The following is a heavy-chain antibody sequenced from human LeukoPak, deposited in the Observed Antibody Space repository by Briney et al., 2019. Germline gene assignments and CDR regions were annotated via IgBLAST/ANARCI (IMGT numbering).Heavy chain of an antibody. Sequence: GASVKVSCKASGGTFSNYAISWVRQAPGQGLEWMGAIIPIFGTANYAQKFQGGVTITADESTSTAYMELSSLRSEDTAVYYCARILSSSWYEYFHHWGQGTLVTVSS. CDR3: ARILSSSWYEYFHH. D-gene: IGHD6-19*01. J-gene: IGHJ1*01. CDR1: GGTFSNYA. V-gene: IGHV1-69*01. CDR2: IIPIFGTA.